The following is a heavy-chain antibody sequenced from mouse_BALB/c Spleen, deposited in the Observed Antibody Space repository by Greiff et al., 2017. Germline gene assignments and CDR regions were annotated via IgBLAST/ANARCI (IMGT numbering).Heavy chain of an antibody. CDR2: INPSNGGT. V-gene: IGHV1S81*02. CDR1: GYTFTSYY. CDR3: TSWDFDY. J-gene: IGHJ2*01. Sequence: VQLQQSGAELVKPGASVKSSCTASGYTFTSYYMYWVKQRPGQGLEWIGEINPSNGGTNFNEKFKSKATLTVDKSSSTAYMQLSSLTSEDSAVYYCTSWDFDYWGQGTTLTVSS. D-gene: IGHD4-1*01.